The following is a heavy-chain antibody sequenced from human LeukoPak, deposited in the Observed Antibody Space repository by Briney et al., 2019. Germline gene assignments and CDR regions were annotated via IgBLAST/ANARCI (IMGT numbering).Heavy chain of an antibody. CDR3: ARGYSSGWYGGPFDY. CDR1: GYSISSGYY. J-gene: IGHJ4*02. Sequence: PSETLSLTCTVSGYSISSGYYWGWIRQPPGKGLEWIGSIYHSGSTYYNPSLKSRVTISVDTSKNQFSLKLSSVTAADTAVYYCARGYSSGWYGGPFDYWGQGTLVTVSS. D-gene: IGHD6-19*01. CDR2: IYHSGST. V-gene: IGHV4-38-2*02.